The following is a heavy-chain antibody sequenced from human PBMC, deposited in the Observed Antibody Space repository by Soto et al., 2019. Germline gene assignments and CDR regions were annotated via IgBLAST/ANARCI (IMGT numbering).Heavy chain of an antibody. CDR2: IYHSGST. CDR1: GGSISSNYW. CDR3: ARVTVGTIYYFDY. V-gene: IGHV4-4*02. D-gene: IGHD1-26*01. Sequence: NPSETLSLTCAVSGGSISSNYWWSWVRQPPGKGLEWIGEIYHSGSTNSNPSLKSRVTILVDTSKNQFSLKLSSVTAADTAVYYCARVTVGTIYYFDYWGRGTLVTVSS. J-gene: IGHJ4*02.